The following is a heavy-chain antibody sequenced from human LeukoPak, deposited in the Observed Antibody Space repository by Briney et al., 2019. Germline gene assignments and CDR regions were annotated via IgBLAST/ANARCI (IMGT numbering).Heavy chain of an antibody. V-gene: IGHV4-39*07. J-gene: IGHJ5*02. CDR3: ARSPGLSGYFNWFDP. CDR2: VYYSGST. D-gene: IGHD3-22*01. Sequence: SESLSLTCTVSGGSLGRRCYYWDWLRQPAGRGREGFGRVYYSGSTYYNPSIKSRVTISIDKSKNQFSLKLSSVTAADTAVYYCARSPGLSGYFNWFDPWGQGTLVTVSS. CDR1: GGSLGRRCYY.